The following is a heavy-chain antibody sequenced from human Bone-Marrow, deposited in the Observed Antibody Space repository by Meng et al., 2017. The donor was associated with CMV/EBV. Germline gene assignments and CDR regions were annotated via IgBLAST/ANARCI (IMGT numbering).Heavy chain of an antibody. CDR1: GFTLNNYG. CDR2: MRYDGSVE. V-gene: IGHV3-30*02. CDR3: AKETTDVDSGMDV. Sequence: GESLKISCVTSGFTLNNYGMHWVRQAPGKGLEWVAFMRYDGSVEYYADSVKGRFIMSREYSRNIVYLHMNTLRPEDTAVYYCAKETTDVDSGMDVWGQGTTVTGSS. D-gene: IGHD4-17*01. J-gene: IGHJ6*02.